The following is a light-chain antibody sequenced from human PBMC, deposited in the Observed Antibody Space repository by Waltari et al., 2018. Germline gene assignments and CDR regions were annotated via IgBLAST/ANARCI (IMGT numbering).Light chain of an antibody. CDR2: KAS. CDR1: QRISSS. J-gene: IGKJ2*02. CDR3: QQYNDYPWT. Sequence: DIQMTQSPSTLSASVGERVTIPCRASQRISSSVAWDQQKPGKAPKLLIYKASTLESGVPSRFSGSGSGTEFTLTISSLQPDDFATYYCQQYNDYPWTFGQGTKLEIK. V-gene: IGKV1-5*03.